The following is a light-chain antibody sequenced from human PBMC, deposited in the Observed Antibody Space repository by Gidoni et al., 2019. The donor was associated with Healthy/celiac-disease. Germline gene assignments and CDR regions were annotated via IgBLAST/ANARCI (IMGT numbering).Light chain of an antibody. CDR3: QQSYSTPLGYT. CDR1: QSISSY. CDR2: AAS. V-gene: IGKV1-39*01. Sequence: DTQMTKSQSSLSASVGDRVTITCRASQSISSYLIWYQQKPGKAPKLLIYAASSLQSGVPSRFSGSGSGADFTLTISSLQPEDFATYYCQQSYSTPLGYTFGQGTKLEIK. J-gene: IGKJ2*01.